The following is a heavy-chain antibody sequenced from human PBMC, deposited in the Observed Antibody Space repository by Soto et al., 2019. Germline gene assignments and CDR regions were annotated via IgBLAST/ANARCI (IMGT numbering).Heavy chain of an antibody. CDR3: AREPSGWGVWYYRMDV. V-gene: IGHV4-30-4*01. Sequence: SETLSLTCTVSGGSISSGDYYWSWIRQPPGKGLEWIGYIYYSGSTYYNPSLKSRVTISVDTSKNQFSLKLSSVTAADTAVYYCAREPSGWGVWYYRMDVCGQGTTVTVSS. J-gene: IGHJ6*02. CDR2: IYYSGST. D-gene: IGHD3-10*01. CDR1: GGSISSGDYY.